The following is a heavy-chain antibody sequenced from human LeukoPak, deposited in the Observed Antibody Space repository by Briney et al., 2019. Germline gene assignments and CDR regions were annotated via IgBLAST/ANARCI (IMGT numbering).Heavy chain of an antibody. Sequence: PSETLSLTCTVSGGSISSGSYYWSWIRQPAGKGLEWIGRIYTSGSTNYNPSLKSRVTISVDTSKNQFSLKLSSVTAADTAVYYCARDWGELGSYWGQGILVTVSS. CDR1: GGSISSGSYY. J-gene: IGHJ4*02. V-gene: IGHV4-61*02. D-gene: IGHD1-26*01. CDR2: IYTSGST. CDR3: ARDWGELGSY.